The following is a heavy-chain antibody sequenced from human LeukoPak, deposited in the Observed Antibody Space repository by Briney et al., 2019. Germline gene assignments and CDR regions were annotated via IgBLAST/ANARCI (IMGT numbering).Heavy chain of an antibody. CDR1: GGSISSSSYY. V-gene: IGHV4-39*02. D-gene: IGHD6-13*01. CDR2: IYYSGST. Sequence: SETLSLTCTVSGGSISSSSYYWGWIRQPPGKGLEWIGSIYYSGSTYYNPSLKSRVTISVDTSKNHFSLKLSSVTAADTAVYYCARVRAAAATHYFDYWGQGTLVTVSS. J-gene: IGHJ4*02. CDR3: ARVRAAAATHYFDY.